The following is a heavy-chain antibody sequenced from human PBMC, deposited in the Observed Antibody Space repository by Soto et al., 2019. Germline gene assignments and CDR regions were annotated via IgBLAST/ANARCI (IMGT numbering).Heavy chain of an antibody. V-gene: IGHV5-51*01. CDR1: GYSFTSYW. CDR3: ARRRHSSGPQGEYGMDV. CDR2: IYPGDSDT. D-gene: IGHD6-19*01. Sequence: GESLKISCKGSGYSFTSYWIGWVRQMPGKGLEWMGIIYPGDSDTRYSPSFQGQVTISADKSISTAYLQWSSLKASDTAMYYCARRRHSSGPQGEYGMDVWGQGTTVTVSS. J-gene: IGHJ6*02.